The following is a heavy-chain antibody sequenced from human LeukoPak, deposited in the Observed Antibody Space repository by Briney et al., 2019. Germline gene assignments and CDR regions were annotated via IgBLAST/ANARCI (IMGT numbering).Heavy chain of an antibody. D-gene: IGHD6-25*01. V-gene: IGHV3-15*01. CDR1: GFTFSDAW. CDR2: IKSKIDGGTI. J-gene: IGHJ4*02. CDR3: TTRRQDGC. Sequence: GGALRLSCVGSGFTFSDAWISWVRQAPGKGLEWVGRIKSKIDGGTIDYAAPVKGRFTISRDDSRNTLYLQMNSLKTEDTAVYYCTTRRQDGCWGQGTLVTVS.